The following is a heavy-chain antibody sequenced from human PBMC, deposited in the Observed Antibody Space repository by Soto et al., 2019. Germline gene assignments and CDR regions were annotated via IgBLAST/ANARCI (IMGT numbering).Heavy chain of an antibody. Sequence: SETLSLTCTVSGGSISTYYWTWIRQPPGKGLEYIGYIYYTGNTYYNPSLKSRVTISVDTSKNQFSLNLNSVTAADTAVYYCARKPMNTNAFDIWRQGTMVTVSS. V-gene: IGHV4-59*01. CDR3: ARKPMNTNAFDI. CDR2: IYYTGNT. CDR1: GGSISTYY. J-gene: IGHJ3*02.